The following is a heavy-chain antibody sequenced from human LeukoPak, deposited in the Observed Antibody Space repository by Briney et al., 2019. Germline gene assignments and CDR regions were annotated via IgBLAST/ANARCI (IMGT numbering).Heavy chain of an antibody. CDR1: GYSISSGYY. J-gene: IGHJ6*02. CDR3: ARGKNRGFGELWRNYFYYYGMDV. V-gene: IGHV4-38-2*02. CDR2: IYHSGST. Sequence: SETLSLTCTVSGYSISSGYYWGWIRQPPGKGLEWIGSIYHSGSTYYNPSLKSRVTISVDTSKNQFSLKLTSVTAADTAVYYCARGKNRGFGELWRNYFYYYGMDVWGQGTTVTVSS. D-gene: IGHD3-10*01.